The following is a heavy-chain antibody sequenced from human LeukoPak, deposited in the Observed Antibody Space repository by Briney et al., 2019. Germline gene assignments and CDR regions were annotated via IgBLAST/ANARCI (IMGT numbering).Heavy chain of an antibody. CDR1: GFTFSSYW. D-gene: IGHD6-13*01. CDR2: INSDGSST. V-gene: IGHV3-74*01. J-gene: IGHJ4*02. CDR3: ARVGYSSSWYSPYYFDY. Sequence: GGSLRLSCAASGFTFSSYWMHWVRQAPGKGLVWVSRINSDGSSTSYADSVEGRFTISRDNAKNTLYLQMNSLRAEDTAVYYCARVGYSSSWYSPYYFDYWGQGTLVTVSS.